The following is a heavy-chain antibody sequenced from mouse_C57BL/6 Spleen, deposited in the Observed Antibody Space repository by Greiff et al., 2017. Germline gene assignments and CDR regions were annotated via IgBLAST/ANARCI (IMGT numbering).Heavy chain of an antibody. D-gene: IGHD1-1*01. CDR1: GYTFTSYW. Sequence: QVQLQQPGAELVRPGSSVKLSCKASGYTFTSYWMHWVKQRPIPGLEWIGNIDPSDSETHYNQKFKDKATLTVDKSSSTAYMQLSSLTSEDSAVYYCARLLRSNYYAMDYWGQGTSVTVSS. CDR2: IDPSDSET. CDR3: ARLLRSNYYAMDY. J-gene: IGHJ4*01. V-gene: IGHV1-52*01.